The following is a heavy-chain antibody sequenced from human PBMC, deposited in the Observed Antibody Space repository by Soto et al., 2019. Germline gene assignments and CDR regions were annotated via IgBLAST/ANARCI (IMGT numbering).Heavy chain of an antibody. V-gene: IGHV1-18*01. J-gene: IGHJ2*01. CDR2: ISPKFGRT. CDR1: DYIFLAYG. CDR3: ARDDCNGGSCDGGHYLDL. Sequence: QVQLVQSGPEVKKAGASVKVSCTAPTDYIFLAYGFDWVRQAPGQGLEWMGWISPKFGRTNYARHLQDRFTMTTDVSTNSVPMELRDLRSDDTAVYYCARDDCNGGSCDGGHYLDLWGRGTPISVSS. D-gene: IGHD2-15*01.